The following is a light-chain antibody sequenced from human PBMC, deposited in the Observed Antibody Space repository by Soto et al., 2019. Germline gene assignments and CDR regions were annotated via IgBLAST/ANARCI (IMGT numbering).Light chain of an antibody. CDR2: DAS. V-gene: IGKV3-11*01. J-gene: IGKJ4*01. CDR1: QSVSSY. CDR3: QQRSNWPPLT. Sequence: EIVLTQSQATLSLSPCERATLSCSASQSVSSYLAWYQQKPGQAPRLLIYDASNRATGIPARFSGSGSGTDFTLTISSLEPEDFAVYYCQQRSNWPPLTFGGGTKVDIK.